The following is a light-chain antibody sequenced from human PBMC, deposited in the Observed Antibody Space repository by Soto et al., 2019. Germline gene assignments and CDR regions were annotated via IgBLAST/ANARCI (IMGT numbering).Light chain of an antibody. Sequence: EIVLTQSPGTLSLSPGDRATLSCRASQSVRRSQWAWYQQKPGQPPRLLIYGESGRAAGIPDRFSGSGSETDFTLTISRLEPEDFAVYFCQQYDTSWTFGQGTKVEIK. J-gene: IGKJ1*01. CDR1: QSVRRSQ. V-gene: IGKV3-20*01. CDR2: GES. CDR3: QQYDTSWT.